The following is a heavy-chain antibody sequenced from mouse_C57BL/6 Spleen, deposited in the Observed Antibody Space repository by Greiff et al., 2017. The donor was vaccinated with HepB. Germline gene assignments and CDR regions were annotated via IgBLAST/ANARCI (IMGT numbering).Heavy chain of an antibody. J-gene: IGHJ3*01. CDR1: GFTFSDYG. Sequence: EVKLVESGGGLVKPGGSLKLSCAASGFTFSDYGMHWVRQAPEKGLEWVAYISSGSSTIYYADTVKGRFTISRDNAKNTLFLQMTSLRSEDTAMYYCARNPNYYGSSWFAYWGQGTLVTVSA. CDR2: ISSGSSTI. D-gene: IGHD1-1*01. V-gene: IGHV5-17*01. CDR3: ARNPNYYGSSWFAY.